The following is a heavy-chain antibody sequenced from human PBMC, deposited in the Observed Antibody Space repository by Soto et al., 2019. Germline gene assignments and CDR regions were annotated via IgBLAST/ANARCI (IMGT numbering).Heavy chain of an antibody. Sequence: GASVKVSGKAAGYTFTGYYMHWVRQAPGQGLERMGWINPNSGGTNYAQKVQGRVTMTRDTSISTAYRELRRLRSDDRAVYYCARTGIAAAGADYWGQGTLVTVSS. CDR3: ARTGIAAAGADY. D-gene: IGHD6-13*01. CDR1: GYTFTGYY. V-gene: IGHV1-2*02. CDR2: INPNSGGT. J-gene: IGHJ4*02.